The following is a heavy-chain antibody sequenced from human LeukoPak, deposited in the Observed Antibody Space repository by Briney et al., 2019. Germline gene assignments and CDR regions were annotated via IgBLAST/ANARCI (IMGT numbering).Heavy chain of an antibody. CDR3: AKLSSGWRYYYYGMDV. V-gene: IGHV3-23*01. J-gene: IGHJ6*02. Sequence: GGSLRLSCAASGFTFSSYAMSWVRQAPGKGLEWVSAISGSGGSTYYADSVKGRFTISRDNSKNTLYLQMNSLRAEDTAVYYCAKLSSGWRYYYYGMDVWGQGTTVTVSS. CDR1: GFTFSSYA. CDR2: ISGSGGST. D-gene: IGHD6-19*01.